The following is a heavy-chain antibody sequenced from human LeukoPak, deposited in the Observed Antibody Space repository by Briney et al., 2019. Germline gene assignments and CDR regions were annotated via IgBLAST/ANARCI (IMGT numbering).Heavy chain of an antibody. CDR3: AASIAARPLVY. J-gene: IGHJ4*02. Sequence: SVKVSCEASGGTFSSYAISWVRQAPGQGLEWMGGIIPIFGTANYAQKFQGRVTITTDESTSTAYMELSSLRSEDTAVYYCAASIAARPLVYWGQGTLVTVSS. CDR1: GGTFSSYA. CDR2: IIPIFGTA. V-gene: IGHV1-69*05. D-gene: IGHD6-6*01.